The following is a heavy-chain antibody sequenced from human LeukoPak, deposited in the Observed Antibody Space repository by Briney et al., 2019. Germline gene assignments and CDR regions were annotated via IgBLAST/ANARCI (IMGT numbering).Heavy chain of an antibody. D-gene: IGHD6-19*01. J-gene: IGHJ4*02. CDR3: ARFVYDSSGWSYYFDY. V-gene: IGHV4-39*01. CDR2: IYYSGST. Sequence: SETLSLTCTVSGGSIINSNYYWAWMRQPPGKELEWIANIYYSGSTYYNPSLKSRVTISVDTSKNQFSLKLSSVTAADTAVYYCARFVYDSSGWSYYFDYWGQGTLVTVSS. CDR1: GGSIINSNYY.